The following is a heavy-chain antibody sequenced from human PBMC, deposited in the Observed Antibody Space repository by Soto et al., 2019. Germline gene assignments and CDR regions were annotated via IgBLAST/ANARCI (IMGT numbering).Heavy chain of an antibody. Sequence: SETLSLTCTVSGGSISSYYWSWIRQPPGKGLEWIGYIYYSGSTNYNPSLKGRVTISVDTSKNQFSLKLSSVTAADTAVHYCARQLYYYDSSGYLAPFDYWGQGTLVTVSS. CDR1: GGSISSYY. D-gene: IGHD3-22*01. J-gene: IGHJ4*02. CDR3: ARQLYYYDSSGYLAPFDY. CDR2: IYYSGST. V-gene: IGHV4-59*08.